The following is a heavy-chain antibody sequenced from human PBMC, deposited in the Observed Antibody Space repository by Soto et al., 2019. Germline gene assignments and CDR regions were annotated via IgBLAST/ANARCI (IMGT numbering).Heavy chain of an antibody. Sequence: ASVKVSCTASCYSFTSYGISWVRQAPGQGLEWMGWISAYNGNTNYAQKLQGRVTMTTDTSTSTAYMELRSLRSDDTAVYYCARDVGYGLIDYWGQGTLVTVSS. CDR2: ISAYNGNT. CDR3: ARDVGYGLIDY. D-gene: IGHD5-18*01. V-gene: IGHV1-18*01. J-gene: IGHJ4*02. CDR1: CYSFTSYG.